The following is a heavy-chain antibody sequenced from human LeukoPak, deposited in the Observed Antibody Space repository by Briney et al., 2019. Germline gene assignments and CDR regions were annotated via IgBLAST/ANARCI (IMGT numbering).Heavy chain of an antibody. V-gene: IGHV3-23*01. Sequence: GGSLRLSCAASGFTFSSYGMSWVRQAPGKGLEWVSAISGSGGSTYYADSAKGRFTISRDNSKNTLYLQMNRLRAEDTAVYYCAKNYGDYSLGAFDIWGQGTMVTVSS. CDR1: GFTFSSYG. D-gene: IGHD4-17*01. J-gene: IGHJ3*02. CDR3: AKNYGDYSLGAFDI. CDR2: ISGSGGST.